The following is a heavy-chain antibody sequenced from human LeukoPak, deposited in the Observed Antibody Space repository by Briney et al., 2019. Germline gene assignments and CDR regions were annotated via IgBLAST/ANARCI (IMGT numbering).Heavy chain of an antibody. Sequence: GASVKVSCKASGYTFTNYGISWVRQAPGQGLEWMGWISAYNGNTSYAQKLQVRISMTTDTSTSTAYMELRSLRSDDTAVYYCARGCSGGRCYSVDAFDIWGQGTAVTVSS. CDR1: GYTFTNYG. D-gene: IGHD2-15*01. CDR3: ARGCSGGRCYSVDAFDI. J-gene: IGHJ3*02. V-gene: IGHV1-18*01. CDR2: ISAYNGNT.